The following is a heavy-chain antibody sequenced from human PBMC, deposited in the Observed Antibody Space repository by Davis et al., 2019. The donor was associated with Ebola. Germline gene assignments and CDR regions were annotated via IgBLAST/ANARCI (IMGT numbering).Heavy chain of an antibody. CDR2: INHSGST. CDR1: GGSFSGYY. V-gene: IGHV4-34*01. Sequence: MPSETLSLTCAVYGGSFSGYYWSWIRQPPGKGQEWIGEINHSGSTNYNPSLKSRVTISVDTSKNQFSLKLSSVTAADTAVYYCARTNYDILTGYSDNWGQGTLVTVSS. D-gene: IGHD3-9*01. CDR3: ARTNYDILTGYSDN. J-gene: IGHJ4*02.